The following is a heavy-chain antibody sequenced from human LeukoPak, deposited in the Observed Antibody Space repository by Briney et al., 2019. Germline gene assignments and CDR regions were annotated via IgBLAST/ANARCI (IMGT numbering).Heavy chain of an antibody. CDR3: AKGAYDYIEMGYFDY. CDR1: GFSLTNFA. Sequence: GGSLRLSCAASGFSLTNFAMSWVRQAPGKGLEWVSLIIGSSGDTFYADSVKGRFTISRDNSKNRLCLQMNSLRAEDTALYYCAKGAYDYIEMGYFDYWGQGTLVTVSS. J-gene: IGHJ4*02. V-gene: IGHV3-23*01. CDR2: IIGSSGDT. D-gene: IGHD5-12*01.